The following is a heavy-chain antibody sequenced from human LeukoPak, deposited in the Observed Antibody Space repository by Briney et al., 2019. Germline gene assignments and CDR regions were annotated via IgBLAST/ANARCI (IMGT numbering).Heavy chain of an antibody. CDR2: LSGSGGST. D-gene: IGHD4-17*01. Sequence: GGSLRLSCAVSGFTFSSYAMSWVRQAPGKGLEWVSALSGSGGSTYYADSVMGRFTISRGNYKNAVYMEMNSLRAEDTAVYYCAKGMTTDDVAFDVWGQGTMVTVSS. J-gene: IGHJ3*01. CDR3: AKGMTTDDVAFDV. CDR1: GFTFSSYA. V-gene: IGHV3-23*01.